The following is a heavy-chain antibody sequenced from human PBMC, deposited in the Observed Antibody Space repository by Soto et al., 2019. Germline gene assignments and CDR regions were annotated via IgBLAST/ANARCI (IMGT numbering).Heavy chain of an antibody. CDR1: GYSFTSYW. D-gene: IGHD6-13*01. V-gene: IGHV5-10-1*01. CDR2: IDPSDSYT. CDR3: ASGITAAGRLYYYCYGMDV. Sequence: PGESLKISCKGSGYSFTSYWISWVRQMPGKGLKWMGRIDPSDSYTNYSPSFQGHVTISADKSISTAYLQWSSLKASDTAMYYCASGITAAGRLYYYCYGMDVWGQGTTVTVSS. J-gene: IGHJ6*02.